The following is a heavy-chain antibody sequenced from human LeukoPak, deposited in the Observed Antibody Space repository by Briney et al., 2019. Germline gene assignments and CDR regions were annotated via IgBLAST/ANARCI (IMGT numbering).Heavy chain of an antibody. V-gene: IGHV3-23*01. CDR2: IIGNGGST. CDR3: AKDNYCSSTSCPRDWFDP. D-gene: IGHD2-2*01. CDR1: GLTFSSYA. Sequence: PGGSLRLSCAASGLTFSSYAMMWLRQAPGKGLEWVSAIIGNGGSTYYADSVKGRFTISRDNSKNTLYLQMNSLRAEDTAVYYCAKDNYCSSTSCPRDWFDPWGQGTLVTVSS. J-gene: IGHJ5*02.